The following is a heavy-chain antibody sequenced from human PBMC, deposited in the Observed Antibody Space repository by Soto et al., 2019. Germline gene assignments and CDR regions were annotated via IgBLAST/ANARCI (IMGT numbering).Heavy chain of an antibody. CDR2: ISPFNGNT. J-gene: IGHJ4*02. CDR1: GYTFSRYG. CDR3: VRGYSSFPDF. D-gene: IGHD4-4*01. V-gene: IGHV1-18*01. Sequence: QVQLVQSGAEVKKLGASVKVSCQTSGYTFSRYGLSWVRQAPGQGLEWMGWISPFNGNTNYAHNFRGKIPKNTDTSTNTGYLEVRSLTYDDTAVYFCVRGYSSFPDFWGQGTLVTVSS.